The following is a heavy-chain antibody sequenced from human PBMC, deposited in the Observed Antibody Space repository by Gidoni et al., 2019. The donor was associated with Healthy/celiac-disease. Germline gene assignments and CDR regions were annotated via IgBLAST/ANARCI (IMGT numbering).Heavy chain of an antibody. D-gene: IGHD2-2*01. V-gene: IGHV3-30-3*01. CDR1: GFTFSSYA. CDR2: ISYDGSNK. J-gene: IGHJ4*02. CDR3: ARDRPVPATETYFDY. Sequence: QVQLVESGGGVVQPGRSLRLSCAASGFTFSSYAMHWVRQAPGKGLEWVAVISYDGSNKYYADSVKGRFTISRDNSKNTLYLQMNSLRAEDTAVYYCARDRPVPATETYFDYWGQGTLVTVSS.